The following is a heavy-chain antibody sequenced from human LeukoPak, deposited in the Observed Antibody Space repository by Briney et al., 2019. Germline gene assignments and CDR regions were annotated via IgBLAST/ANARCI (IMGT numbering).Heavy chain of an antibody. CDR3: ASAKWELGWFDY. CDR2: IYYSGST. Sequence: PSETLPLTCTVSGGSISSYYWSWIRQPPGKGLEWIGYIYYSGSTNYNPSLKSRVTISVDTSKNQFSLKLSSVTAADTAVYYCASAKWELGWFDYWGQGTLVTVSS. D-gene: IGHD1-26*01. J-gene: IGHJ4*02. V-gene: IGHV4-59*01. CDR1: GGSISSYY.